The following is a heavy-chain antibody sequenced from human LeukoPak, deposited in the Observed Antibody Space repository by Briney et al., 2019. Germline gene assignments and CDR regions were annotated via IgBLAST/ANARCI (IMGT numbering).Heavy chain of an antibody. V-gene: IGHV3-43D*03. CDR2: ISWDGGST. Sequence: GGSLRLSCAASGFTFDDYAMHWVRQAPGKGLEWVSLISWDGGSTYYADSVKGRFTISRDNSKNTLYLQMNSLRAEDTAVYYCAKTHCSGGSCDLWGYFDYWGQGTLVTVSS. CDR3: AKTHCSGGSCDLWGYFDY. D-gene: IGHD2-15*01. J-gene: IGHJ4*02. CDR1: GFTFDDYA.